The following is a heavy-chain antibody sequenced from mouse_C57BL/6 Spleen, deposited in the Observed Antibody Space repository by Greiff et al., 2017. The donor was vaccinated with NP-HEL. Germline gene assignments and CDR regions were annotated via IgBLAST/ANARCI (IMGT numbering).Heavy chain of an antibody. CDR2: ISDGGSYT. J-gene: IGHJ3*01. Sequence: DVKLVESGGGLVKPGGSLKLSCAASGFTFSSYAMSWVRQTPEKRLEWVATISDGGSYTYYPDNVKGRFTISRDNAKNNLYLQMSHLKSEDTAMYYCARDSAYYSNYVWFAYWGQGTLVTVSA. D-gene: IGHD2-5*01. CDR3: ARDSAYYSNYVWFAY. CDR1: GFTFSSYA. V-gene: IGHV5-4*01.